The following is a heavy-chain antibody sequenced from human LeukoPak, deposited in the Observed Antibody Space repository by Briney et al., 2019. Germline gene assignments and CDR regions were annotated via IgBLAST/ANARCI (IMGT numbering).Heavy chain of an antibody. CDR2: INPNSGGT. CDR1: GYTFTGYY. Sequence: GASVKVSCKASGYTFTGYYMYWVRQAPGQGLEWMGWINPNSGGTNYAQKFQGRVTMTRDTSISTAYMELSRLRSDDTAVYYCARSDSGTYGSGSYGHFDYWGQGTLVTVSS. D-gene: IGHD3-10*01. J-gene: IGHJ4*02. V-gene: IGHV1-2*02. CDR3: ARSDSGTYGSGSYGHFDY.